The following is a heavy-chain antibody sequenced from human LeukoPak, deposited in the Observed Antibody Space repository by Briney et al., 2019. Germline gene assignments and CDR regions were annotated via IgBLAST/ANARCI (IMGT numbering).Heavy chain of an antibody. Sequence: PSETLSLTCTVSGGSISSSSYYWGWIRQPPGKGLEWIGSMYYSGSTYYNPSLKSRVTISVDTSKNQFSLKLSSVTAADTAVYYCAAKPGSGWQDYYYYYYMDVWGKGTTVTVSS. D-gene: IGHD6-19*01. J-gene: IGHJ6*03. CDR2: MYYSGST. V-gene: IGHV4-39*07. CDR1: GGSISSSSYY. CDR3: AAKPGSGWQDYYYYYYMDV.